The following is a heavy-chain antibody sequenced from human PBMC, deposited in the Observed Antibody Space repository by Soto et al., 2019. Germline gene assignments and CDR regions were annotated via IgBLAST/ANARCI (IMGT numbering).Heavy chain of an antibody. D-gene: IGHD3-16*01. Sequence: GGSLRLSCEASGFTFSGYYMSWIRQAPGKGLEWVSYISSDGSPIYYSDSVKGRFTISRDNAKSSLYLQMNSLRAEDTAVYYCARPHESIWGNHDYYFDYWGQGTLVTVSS. CDR1: GFTFSGYY. V-gene: IGHV3-11*01. CDR3: ARPHESIWGNHDYYFDY. CDR2: ISSDGSPI. J-gene: IGHJ4*02.